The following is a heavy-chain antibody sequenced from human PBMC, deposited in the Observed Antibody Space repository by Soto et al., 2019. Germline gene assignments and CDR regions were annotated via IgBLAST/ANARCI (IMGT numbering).Heavy chain of an antibody. CDR2: IYYSGST. V-gene: IGHV4-61*01. D-gene: IGHD3-10*01. Sequence: PSETLSLSCTVSGGSVSSSSYYWSWIRQPPGKGLEWIGYIYYSGSTNYNPSLKSRVTISVDTSKNQFSLKLSSVTAADTAVYYCARESDYLAYWGLGTLVTVSS. J-gene: IGHJ4*01. CDR1: GGSVSSSSYY. CDR3: ARESDYLAY.